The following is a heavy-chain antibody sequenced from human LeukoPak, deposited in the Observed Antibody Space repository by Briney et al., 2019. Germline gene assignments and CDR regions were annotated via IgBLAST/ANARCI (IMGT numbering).Heavy chain of an antibody. CDR2: IRYDGSNK. V-gene: IGHV3-30*02. J-gene: IGHJ4*02. D-gene: IGHD3-10*01. CDR3: ARNRGGYYDSGNDYHFDY. CDR1: GFTFSSYG. Sequence: GGSLRLSCAASGFTFSSYGMHWVRQAPGKGLEWVAFIRYDGSNKYYADSVKGRFAISRDNSKNTLYLQMNSLRAQDTAVYSCARNRGGYYDSGNDYHFDYWGQGTLVSVSS.